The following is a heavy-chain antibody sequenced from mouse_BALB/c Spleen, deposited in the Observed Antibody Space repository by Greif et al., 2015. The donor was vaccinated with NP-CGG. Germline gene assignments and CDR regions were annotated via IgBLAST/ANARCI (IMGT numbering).Heavy chain of an antibody. CDR1: GFTFSSYG. D-gene: IGHD2-1*01. CDR3: ARHVGNDYAMDY. J-gene: IGHJ4*01. Sequence: EVQLQESGGDLVKPGGSLKLSCAASGFTFSSYGMSWVRQTPDKRLEWVATISSGGSYTYYPDSVKGRFTISRDNAKNTLYLQMSSLKSEDTAMYYCARHVGNDYAMDYWGQGTSVTVSS. CDR2: ISSGGSYT. V-gene: IGHV5-6*01.